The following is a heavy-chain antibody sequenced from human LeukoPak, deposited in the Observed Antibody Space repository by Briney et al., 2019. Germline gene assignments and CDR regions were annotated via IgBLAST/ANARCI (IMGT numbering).Heavy chain of an antibody. CDR2: IYYSGST. Sequence: PSETLSLTCTVSGGSISSSSYYWGWIRQPPGKGLEWIGSIYYSGSTYYNPSLKSRVTISVDTSKNQFSLKLSSVTAADTAVYYCARPGNSRIDAFDIWGQGTMVTVSS. J-gene: IGHJ3*02. V-gene: IGHV4-39*01. D-gene: IGHD2/OR15-2a*01. CDR3: ARPGNSRIDAFDI. CDR1: GGSISSSSYY.